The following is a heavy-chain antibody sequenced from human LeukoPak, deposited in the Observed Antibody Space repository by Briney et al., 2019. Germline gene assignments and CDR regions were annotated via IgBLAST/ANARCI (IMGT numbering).Heavy chain of an antibody. D-gene: IGHD6-19*01. CDR3: ARDRAAVAVWGDWFDL. Sequence: TGESLRLSRAASGFTVSSNYMSCVRQAPGKGLGWVSVIYSGGSTYYADSVKGRFTISRDNSKNTLYLQMNSLRAEDTAVYYCARDRAAVAVWGDWFDLWGQETLVTVSS. CDR2: IYSGGST. V-gene: IGHV3-66*01. CDR1: GFTVSSNY. J-gene: IGHJ5*02.